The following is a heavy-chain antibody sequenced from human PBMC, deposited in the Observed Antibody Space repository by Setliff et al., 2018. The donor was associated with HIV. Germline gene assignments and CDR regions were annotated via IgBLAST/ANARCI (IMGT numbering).Heavy chain of an antibody. J-gene: IGHJ6*02. Sequence: WASVKVSCKASGYTFTTYGVNWVRQAPGQGLEWMGWINSYNGNTKFAQKFQGRVTMTTDTSTTTAFMELRSLKADDTGIYYCSRSGVPPYYYYGMDVWGQGTTVTV. V-gene: IGHV1-18*04. D-gene: IGHD3-10*01. CDR3: SRSGVPPYYYYGMDV. CDR1: GYTFTTYG. CDR2: INSYNGNT.